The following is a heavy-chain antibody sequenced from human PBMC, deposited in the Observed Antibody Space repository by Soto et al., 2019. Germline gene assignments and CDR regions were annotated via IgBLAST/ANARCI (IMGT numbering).Heavy chain of an antibody. V-gene: IGHV4-31*03. Sequence: QVQLQESGPGLVKPSQTLTLTCTVSGGSISSGRFYWSWIRQHPGKGLEWIGHISDSGSSYYIPSLESRVTISVDTSKNQFSLKLSAVTAADTAVYFCARTTFYDVFTAYYSLFDYWGRGTMVTVSS. CDR2: ISDSGSS. CDR1: GGSISSGRFY. D-gene: IGHD3-9*01. J-gene: IGHJ4*02. CDR3: ARTTFYDVFTAYYSLFDY.